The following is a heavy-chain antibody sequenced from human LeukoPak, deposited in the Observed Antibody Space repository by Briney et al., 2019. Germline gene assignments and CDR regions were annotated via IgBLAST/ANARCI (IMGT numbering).Heavy chain of an antibody. D-gene: IGHD3-9*01. CDR3: AKDGGAGCSDDWCPPDS. CDR2: INWNGGHI. Sequence: GRSLRLSCAASGFNFGGYAMHWVRQAPGKGLEWVSGINWNGGHIAYADSVKGRFTISRDNAKNSLYLHMNNLNAEDTAFYFCAKDGGAGCSDDWCPPDSWGQGTLVTVSS. V-gene: IGHV3-9*01. CDR1: GFNFGGYA. J-gene: IGHJ4*02.